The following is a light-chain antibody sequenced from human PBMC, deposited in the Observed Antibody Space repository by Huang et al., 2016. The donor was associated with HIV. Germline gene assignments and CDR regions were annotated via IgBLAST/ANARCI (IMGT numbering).Light chain of an antibody. V-gene: IGKV4-1*01. CDR1: QTILYSSKNKNY. CDR2: CAS. J-gene: IGKJ4*01. Sequence: DIVMTQSPDSLAVSLGERATVNCKSSQTILYSSKNKNYLAWFQQKPGQPPKLLIYCASTRESGVPDLFSGSGSGTDFTLTISSLQAEDVAVYYCQQYFETPLTFGGGTKVEIK. CDR3: QQYFETPLT.